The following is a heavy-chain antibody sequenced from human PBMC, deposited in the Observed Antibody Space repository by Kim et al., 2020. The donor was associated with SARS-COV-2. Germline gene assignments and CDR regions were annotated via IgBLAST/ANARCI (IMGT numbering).Heavy chain of an antibody. CDR1: GFTFSSYW. D-gene: IGHD3-22*01. V-gene: IGHV3-7*01. CDR3: ARGDYYDSSGYLVY. CDR2: IKQDGSEK. Sequence: GGSLRLSCAASGFTFSSYWMSWVRQAPGKGLEWVANIKQDGSEKYYVDSVKGRFTISRDNAKNSLYLQMNSLRAEDTAVYYCARGDYYDSSGYLVYWGQGTLVTVSS. J-gene: IGHJ4*02.